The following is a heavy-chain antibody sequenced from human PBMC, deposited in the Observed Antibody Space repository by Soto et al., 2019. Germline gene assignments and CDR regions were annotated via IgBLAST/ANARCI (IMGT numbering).Heavy chain of an antibody. D-gene: IGHD3-3*01. CDR1: GFTFGDYA. Sequence: PGGSLRLSCTASGFTFGDYAMSWFRQAPGKGLEWVGFIRSKAYGGTTEYAASVKGRFTISRDDSKSIAYLQMNSLKTEDTAVYYCTVLRSPYYYGMDVWGQGTTVTVSS. V-gene: IGHV3-49*03. CDR2: IRSKAYGGTT. CDR3: TVLRSPYYYGMDV. J-gene: IGHJ6*02.